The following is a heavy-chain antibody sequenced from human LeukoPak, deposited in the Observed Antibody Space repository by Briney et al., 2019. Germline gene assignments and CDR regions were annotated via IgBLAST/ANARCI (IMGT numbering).Heavy chain of an antibody. CDR2: IYPGDSNI. J-gene: IGHJ5*02. D-gene: IGHD1-26*01. CDR3: ARRLGATKRFDP. CDR1: GYSFTSYW. V-gene: IGHV5-51*01. Sequence: GESLKISCKGSGYSFTSYWIGWVRQMPGKGLEWIGIIYPGDSNIRYSPSFQGQVTISADKSLSTAYLQWSSLKASDTAMYYCARRLGATKRFDPWGQGTLVTVSS.